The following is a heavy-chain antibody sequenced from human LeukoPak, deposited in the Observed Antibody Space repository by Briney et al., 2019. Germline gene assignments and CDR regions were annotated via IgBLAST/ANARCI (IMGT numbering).Heavy chain of an antibody. Sequence: GRSLRLSCAASGFTFSSYAMHWVRQAPGKGLEWVASINHNGNVNYYVDSVKGRFTISRDNAKNSLYLQMSNLRAEDTAVYFCARGGGLDVWGQGATVTVSS. CDR3: ARGGGLDV. D-gene: IGHD3-16*01. CDR1: GFTFSSYA. J-gene: IGHJ6*02. CDR2: INHNGNVN. V-gene: IGHV3-7*03.